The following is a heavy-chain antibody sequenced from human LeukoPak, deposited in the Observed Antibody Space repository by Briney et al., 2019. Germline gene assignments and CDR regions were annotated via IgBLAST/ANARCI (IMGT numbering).Heavy chain of an antibody. Sequence: GGSLRLSCAASGLTFSSYAMCWVRQAPGKGLEWVSTISGRGGTTYYAHSVKGRFTISRDNSKNSLYLQMNSLRAEDTAVYYCATYSSLNRREFQFWGQGTLLTVSS. D-gene: IGHD3-22*01. V-gene: IGHV3-23*01. CDR2: ISGRGGTT. CDR3: ATYSSLNRREFQF. J-gene: IGHJ1*01. CDR1: GLTFSSYA.